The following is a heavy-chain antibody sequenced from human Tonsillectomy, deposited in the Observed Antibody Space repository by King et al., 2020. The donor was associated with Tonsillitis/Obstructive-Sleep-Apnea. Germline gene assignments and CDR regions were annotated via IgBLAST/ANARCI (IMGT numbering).Heavy chain of an antibody. D-gene: IGHD2-2*01. J-gene: IGHJ4*02. Sequence: QLQESGPGLLKPSETLSLTCTASGGSIPRYYCSWIRQPPGKGLEWIGYIYYSGSTNYNPSLKSRCTRSVDTSKNQFSLKLNSVTAADSPVYYCARMGSSTSPAKVWGQGTLVTVSS. CDR3: ARMGSSTSPAKV. CDR1: GGSIPRYY. CDR2: IYYSGST. V-gene: IGHV4-59*01.